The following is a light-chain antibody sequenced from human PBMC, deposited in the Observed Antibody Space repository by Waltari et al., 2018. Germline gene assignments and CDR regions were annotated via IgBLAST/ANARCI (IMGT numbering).Light chain of an antibody. CDR3: ISYTSGTTDWV. J-gene: IGLJ3*02. V-gene: IGLV2-14*03. CDR2: DVT. CDR1: SRDIGGYNY. Sequence: HSALTQPASVSGSPGQSITISCSGTSRDIGGYNYVSWYQQHHGKAPKLLIYDVTNRPSGVSNRFSGSKSGNTASLTISGLQAEDEAVYVCISYTSGTTDWVFCGGTKLTVL.